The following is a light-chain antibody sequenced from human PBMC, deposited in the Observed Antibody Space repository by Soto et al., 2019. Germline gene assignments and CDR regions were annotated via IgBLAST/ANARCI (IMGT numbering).Light chain of an antibody. CDR1: SSNIGSHP. Sequence: QAVVTQPPSASGTPGQRVTISCSGGSSNIGSHPVNWYQHLPGTAPKLLIYRNNQRPSGVPDRFSGSMSGTSASLAISGLQSEDEADYYCAAWDDSLNGPVFGGGTKLTVL. V-gene: IGLV1-44*01. J-gene: IGLJ2*01. CDR3: AAWDDSLNGPV. CDR2: RNN.